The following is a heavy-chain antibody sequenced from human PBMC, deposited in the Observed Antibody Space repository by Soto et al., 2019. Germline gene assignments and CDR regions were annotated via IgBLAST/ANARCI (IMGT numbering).Heavy chain of an antibody. D-gene: IGHD2-2*01. V-gene: IGHV5-10-1*01. Sequence: EVQLVQSGAEVKKPGESLRISCKGSGYSFTSYWISWVRQMPGKGLEWMGRIDPSDSYTNYSPSFQGHVTISADKSIGTAYLQWSSLKASDTAMYYCASSPRGYCSSTSCRELGNYYGMDVWGQGTTVTVSS. CDR1: GYSFTSYW. CDR2: IDPSDSYT. CDR3: ASSPRGYCSSTSCRELGNYYGMDV. J-gene: IGHJ6*02.